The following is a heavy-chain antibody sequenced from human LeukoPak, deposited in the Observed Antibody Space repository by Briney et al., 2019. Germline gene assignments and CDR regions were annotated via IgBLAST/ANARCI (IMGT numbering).Heavy chain of an antibody. CDR2: IYTSGST. Sequence: PSQTLSLTCTVSGGSISSGSYYWSWIRQPAGKGLEWIGRIYTSGSTNYNPSLKSRVTISVDTSKNQFSLKLSSVTAADTAVYYCARAGYDFWSGYYKYYYYMDVWGKGTTVTVSS. V-gene: IGHV4-61*02. J-gene: IGHJ6*03. D-gene: IGHD3-3*01. CDR1: GGSISSGSYY. CDR3: ARAGYDFWSGYYKYYYYMDV.